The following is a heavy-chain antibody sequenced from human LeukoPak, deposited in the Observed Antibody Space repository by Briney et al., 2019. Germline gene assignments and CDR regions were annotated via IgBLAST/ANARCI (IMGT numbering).Heavy chain of an antibody. CDR2: IDPSDSYT. CDR1: GYSFTSQW. CDR3: TSQIVGPTGHYYGMDV. D-gene: IGHD1-26*01. Sequence: GESLKISCKNSGYSFTSQWISWVRQMPGKGLEWMGRIDPSDSYTDYSPSFQGHVTISADKSISIAYLQWPSLKASDTAMYYCTSQIVGPTGHYYGMDVWGQGTTVTVSS. V-gene: IGHV5-10-1*01. J-gene: IGHJ6*02.